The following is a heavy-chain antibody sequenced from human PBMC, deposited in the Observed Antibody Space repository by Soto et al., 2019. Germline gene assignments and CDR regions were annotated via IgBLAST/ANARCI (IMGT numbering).Heavy chain of an antibody. CDR3: ARQGKDAPLVRYIFTHGMDV. CDR1: GYAFSSYW. D-gene: IGHD3-10*02. V-gene: IGHV5-51*01. CDR2: IYPADSQT. Sequence: EVQLVQSGAEVKKPGESLKISCEGSGYAFSSYWIAWVRQMPGRGLEWMGVIYPADSQTRYSPSFEGQVTMSADTSISTAYLQWSSLKASDSAMYYCARQGKDAPLVRYIFTHGMDVWGQGTTVIVSS. J-gene: IGHJ6*02.